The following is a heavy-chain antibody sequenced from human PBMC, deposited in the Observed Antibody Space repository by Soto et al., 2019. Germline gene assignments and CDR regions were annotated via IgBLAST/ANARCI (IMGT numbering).Heavy chain of an antibody. D-gene: IGHD6-6*01. V-gene: IGHV1-69*06. CDR2: IIPIFGTA. CDR3: ARDDSSSSGDYYYGMDV. CDR1: GGTFSSYA. Sequence: SVNVSCKASGGTFSSYAISWVRQAPGQGLEWMGGIIPIFGTANYAQKFQGRVTITADKSTSTAYMELSSLRSEDTAVYYCARDDSSSSGDYYYGMDVWGQGTTVTVSS. J-gene: IGHJ6*02.